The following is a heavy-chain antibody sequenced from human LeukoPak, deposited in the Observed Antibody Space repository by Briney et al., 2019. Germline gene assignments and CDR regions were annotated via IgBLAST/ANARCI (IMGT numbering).Heavy chain of an antibody. CDR2: IYHSGST. Sequence: SETLSLTCTVSGGSISSSSYYWGWIRQPPGKGLEWIGSIYHSGSTYYNPSLKSRVTISVDTSKNQFSLKLSSVTAADTAVYYCVSVLYYYDSSGPPRYWGQGTLVTVSS. J-gene: IGHJ4*02. CDR1: GGSISSSSYY. CDR3: VSVLYYYDSSGPPRY. D-gene: IGHD3-22*01. V-gene: IGHV4-39*07.